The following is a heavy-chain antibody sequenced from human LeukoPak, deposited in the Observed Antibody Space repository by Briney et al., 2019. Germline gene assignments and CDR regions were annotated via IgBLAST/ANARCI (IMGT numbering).Heavy chain of an antibody. D-gene: IGHD3-10*01. CDR2: ISAYNGNT. V-gene: IGHV1-18*01. CDR3: ARDGYGSGSYYSYFDY. Sequence: GASVKVSCKSSGYTFTSYGISWVRQAPGQGLEWMGWISAYNGNTNYAQKLQGRVTMTTDTSTSTAYMELRSLRSDDTAVYYCARDGYGSGSYYSYFDYWGQGTLVTISS. CDR1: GYTFTSYG. J-gene: IGHJ4*02.